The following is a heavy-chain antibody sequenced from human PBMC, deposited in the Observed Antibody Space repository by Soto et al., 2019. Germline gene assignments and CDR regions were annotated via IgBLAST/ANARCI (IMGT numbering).Heavy chain of an antibody. Sequence: PWGSLRLSCAASGFTFISYSISFCGHSPVKWLEWVSSISSSSSYIYYADSVKGRFTISRDNAKNSLYLQMNSLRAEDTAVYYCARLAAAGTNIIDYWGQGTLVTVSS. CDR1: GFTFISYS. D-gene: IGHD6-13*01. J-gene: IGHJ4*02. CDR3: ARLAAAGTNIIDY. V-gene: IGHV3-21*01. CDR2: ISSSSSYI.